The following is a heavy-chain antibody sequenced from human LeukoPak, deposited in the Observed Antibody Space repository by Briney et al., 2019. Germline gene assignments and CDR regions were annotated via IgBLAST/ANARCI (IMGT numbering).Heavy chain of an antibody. CDR3: ARRACTNGVCYMDY. Sequence: ASVKVFCKASGYTFTSYGISWVRQAPGQGLEWMGWISAYNGNTNYAQKLQGRVTMTTDTSTSTAYMELRSLRSDDTAVYYCARRACTNGVCYMDYWGQGTLVTVSS. V-gene: IGHV1-18*01. J-gene: IGHJ4*02. CDR2: ISAYNGNT. CDR1: GYTFTSYG. D-gene: IGHD2-8*01.